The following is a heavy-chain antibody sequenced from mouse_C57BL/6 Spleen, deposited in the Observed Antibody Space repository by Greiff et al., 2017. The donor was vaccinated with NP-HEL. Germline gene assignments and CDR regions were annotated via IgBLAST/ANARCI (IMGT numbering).Heavy chain of an antibody. CDR2: IYPGSGST. CDR1: GYTFTSYW. Sequence: VQLQQPGAELVMPGASVKMSCKASGYTFTSYWITWVKQRPGQGLEWIGDIYPGSGSTNYNEKFKSKATLTVDTSSSTAYMQLSSLTSEDSAVYYCARGGYYGSRGYAMDYWGQGTSVTVSS. CDR3: ARGGYYGSRGYAMDY. J-gene: IGHJ4*01. V-gene: IGHV1-55*01. D-gene: IGHD1-1*01.